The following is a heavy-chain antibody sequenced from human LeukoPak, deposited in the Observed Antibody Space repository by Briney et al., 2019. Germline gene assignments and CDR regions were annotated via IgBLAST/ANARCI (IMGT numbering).Heavy chain of an antibody. V-gene: IGHV4-39*01. D-gene: IGHD5-12*01. CDR1: GGSISSSSYY. J-gene: IGHJ4*02. CDR3: ARLRWLQFVFDY. Sequence: SETLSLTCTVSGGSISSSSYYWGWIRQPPGRGLEWIGSIYYSGSTYYNPSLKSRVTISVDTSKNQLSLKLSSVTAADTAVYYCARLRWLQFVFDYWGQGTLVTVSS. CDR2: IYYSGST.